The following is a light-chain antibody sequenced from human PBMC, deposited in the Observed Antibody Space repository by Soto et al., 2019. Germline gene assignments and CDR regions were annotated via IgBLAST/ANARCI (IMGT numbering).Light chain of an antibody. CDR2: DVS. J-gene: IGLJ1*01. CDR1: SSDVGGYNY. Sequence: QSALTQPASVSGSPGQSITISCTGTSSDVGGYNYVSWYQLYPGKDPKLMIYDVSNRPSGVSNRFSGSKSGNTASLTISGLQAEDEADYYCSSYTSSSTYVFGTGTKLTVL. CDR3: SSYTSSSTYV. V-gene: IGLV2-14*03.